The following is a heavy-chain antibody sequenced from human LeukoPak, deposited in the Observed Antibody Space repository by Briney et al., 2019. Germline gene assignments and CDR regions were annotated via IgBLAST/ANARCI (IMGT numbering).Heavy chain of an antibody. CDR3: ARGWEQWLIPFDY. V-gene: IGHV4-59*01. D-gene: IGHD6-19*01. Sequence: NPSETLSLTCTVSGGSISSYYWSWIRQPPGKGLEWIGYIYYSGSTNYNPSLKSRVTISVDTSKNQFSLKLSSVTAADTAVYYCARGWEQWLIPFDYWGQGTLVTVSP. J-gene: IGHJ4*02. CDR1: GGSISSYY. CDR2: IYYSGST.